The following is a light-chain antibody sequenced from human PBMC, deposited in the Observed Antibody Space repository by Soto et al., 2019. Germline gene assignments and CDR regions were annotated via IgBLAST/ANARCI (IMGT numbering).Light chain of an antibody. CDR2: GAS. CDR1: QSVGSN. CDR3: QQYNNWPPDRT. J-gene: IGKJ1*01. Sequence: EIVMTQSPATLSESPGERATLSCRASQSVGSNLAWYQQKPGQAPRLLIYGASTRATGIPARFSGSGSGTEFTLTISSLQSEDFALYSCQQYNNWPPDRTFGQGTKVEIK. V-gene: IGKV3-15*01.